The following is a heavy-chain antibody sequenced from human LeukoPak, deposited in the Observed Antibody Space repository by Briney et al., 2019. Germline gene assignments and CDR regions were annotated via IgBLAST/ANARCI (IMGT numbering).Heavy chain of an antibody. CDR1: GGSISSYY. CDR2: IYYSGST. J-gene: IGHJ4*02. D-gene: IGHD2-8*02. V-gene: IGHV4-59*01. Sequence: PSETLSLTCTVSGGSISSYYWSWIRQPPGKGLEWIGYIYYSGSTNYNPSLKSRVTISVDTPRNQFSLKLNSVTAADAAVYYCARRGCPGGTCYLDYWGQGALVTVSS. CDR3: ARRGCPGGTCYLDY.